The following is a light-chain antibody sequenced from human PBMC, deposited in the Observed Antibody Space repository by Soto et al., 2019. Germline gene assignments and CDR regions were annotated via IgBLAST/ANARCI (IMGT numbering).Light chain of an antibody. Sequence: SYELTQPRSVSVAPGQTASFSCGGHNIWSKSVHWYQQKPGQAPILVIYDDDDRPSGIPGRFSGSNSGSAATLTISRVEAGDEADYYCQVWDSDTDHVVFGGGTKVTVL. CDR3: QVWDSDTDHVV. V-gene: IGLV3-21*02. CDR1: NIWSKS. CDR2: DDD. J-gene: IGLJ2*01.